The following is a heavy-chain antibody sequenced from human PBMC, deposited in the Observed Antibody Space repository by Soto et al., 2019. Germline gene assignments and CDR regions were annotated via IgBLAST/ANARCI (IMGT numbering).Heavy chain of an antibody. Sequence: GGSLRLSCAASGFTFSSYWMSWVRQAPGKGLEWVANIKQDGSEKYYVDSVKGRFTISRDNAKNSLYLQMNSLRAEDTAVYYCAIVSKEWELLLVFDYWGQGTLVTVSS. CDR1: GFTFSSYW. V-gene: IGHV3-7*01. D-gene: IGHD1-26*01. CDR2: IKQDGSEK. J-gene: IGHJ4*02. CDR3: AIVSKEWELLLVFDY.